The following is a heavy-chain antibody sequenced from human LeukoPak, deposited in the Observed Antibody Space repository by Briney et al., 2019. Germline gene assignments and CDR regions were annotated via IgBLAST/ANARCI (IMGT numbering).Heavy chain of an antibody. Sequence: GGSLRLSCAASGFMFSNYAMHWVRQAPGKGLEWVSGISWNSGSIGYADSVKGRFTISRDNAKNSLYLQMNSLRAEDTALYYCARESVHGAFDIWGQGTMVTVSS. CDR1: GFMFSNYA. CDR3: ARESVHGAFDI. V-gene: IGHV3-9*01. CDR2: ISWNSGSI. J-gene: IGHJ3*02.